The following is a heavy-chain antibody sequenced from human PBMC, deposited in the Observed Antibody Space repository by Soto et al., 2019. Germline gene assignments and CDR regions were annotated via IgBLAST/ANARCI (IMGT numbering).Heavy chain of an antibody. Sequence: EVHLVESGGGLVKPGGSLGLSCAASGFTFSNAWMSWVRQAPGKGLEWVGRIKGKSDGGTTDYAAPVKGRFTILRDDSDNTLYMQMNSLETEDTAVYYCTAGTGMTDFDYWGQGTLVTVSS. V-gene: IGHV3-15*01. D-gene: IGHD7-27*01. CDR2: IKGKSDGGTT. CDR1: GFTFSNAW. CDR3: TAGTGMTDFDY. J-gene: IGHJ4*02.